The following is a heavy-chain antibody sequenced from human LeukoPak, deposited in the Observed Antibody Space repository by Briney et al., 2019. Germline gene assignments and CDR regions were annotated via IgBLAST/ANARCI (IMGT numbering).Heavy chain of an antibody. J-gene: IGHJ6*03. CDR3: ARVTENYGSGRRHNYYYYYMDV. CDR2: IHSSETT. V-gene: IGHV4-4*07. Sequence: SETLSLTCSVSGGSINSDFWTWIRQPAGKGLEWIGRIHSSETTIYSPSLKSRVTMSLDMAKNQFSLKVTSVTAADTAVYYCARVTENYGSGRRHNYYYYYMDVWGKGTTVTISS. CDR1: GGSINSDF. D-gene: IGHD3-10*01.